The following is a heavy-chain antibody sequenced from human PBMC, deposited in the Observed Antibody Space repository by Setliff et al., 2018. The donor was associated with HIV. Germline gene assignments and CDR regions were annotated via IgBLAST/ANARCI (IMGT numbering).Heavy chain of an antibody. J-gene: IGHJ6*03. D-gene: IGHD3-16*01. Sequence: ASVKVSCKASGYSFSDYYIHWVRQAPGHGFQWMGWISPKYGGTNYALKFQGRVTMTRDTSISTAYMELSRLRSDDTAVYYCARDGGGPGDYYYYYMDVWAKGTTVTVSS. CDR1: GYSFSDYY. CDR2: ISPKYGGT. CDR3: ARDGGGPGDYYYYYMDV. V-gene: IGHV1-2*02.